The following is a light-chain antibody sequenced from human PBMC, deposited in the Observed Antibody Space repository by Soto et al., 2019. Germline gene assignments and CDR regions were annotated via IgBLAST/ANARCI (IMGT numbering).Light chain of an antibody. CDR3: QKDGRPTRT. Sequence: SQGTQSPSTLSVSVGERVAITFRASQTISSWLACYQQKPGKAPKLMIYKASTLKSGVPSRFSGSGSGTEFTATISSLEPGDFAVHYCQKDGRPTRTVGPGTKVDIK. J-gene: IGKJ1*01. CDR1: QTISSW. CDR2: KAS. V-gene: IGKV1-5*03.